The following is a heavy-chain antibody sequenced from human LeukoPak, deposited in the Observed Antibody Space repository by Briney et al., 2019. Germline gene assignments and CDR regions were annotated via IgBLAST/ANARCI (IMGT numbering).Heavy chain of an antibody. CDR2: IYYSGTT. Sequence: SETLSLTCTVSGGSISSGDYYWSWIRQPPGEGLEWIGYIYYSGTTNYNPSLKSRVTISVDTSKNQFSLKLSSVTAADTAVYYCARGVYIAAAQYAYWGQGTLVTVSS. CDR1: GGSISSGDYY. J-gene: IGHJ4*02. V-gene: IGHV4-61*08. CDR3: ARGVYIAAAQYAY. D-gene: IGHD6-13*01.